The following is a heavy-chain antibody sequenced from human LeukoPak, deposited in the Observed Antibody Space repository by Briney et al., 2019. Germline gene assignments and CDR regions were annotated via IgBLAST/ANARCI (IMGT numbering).Heavy chain of an antibody. CDR3: ARAIYDLDY. Sequence: PGGSLRLSCVASGFTFSNYAMHWVRQAAGKGLDWVAFIHYDGSNKYYADSVKGRFTISRDNAKNSLYLQMNSLRAEDTAVYYCARAIYDLDYWGQGTLVTVSS. J-gene: IGHJ4*02. D-gene: IGHD2/OR15-2a*01. V-gene: IGHV3-30*04. CDR2: IHYDGSNK. CDR1: GFTFSNYA.